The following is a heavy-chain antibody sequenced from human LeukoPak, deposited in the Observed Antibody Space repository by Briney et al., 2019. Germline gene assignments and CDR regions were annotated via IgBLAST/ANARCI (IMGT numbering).Heavy chain of an antibody. CDR1: GFTLFWHV. J-gene: IGHJ4*02. Sequence: PGGSLRLSYSASGFTLFWHVMHWVRQAPGKALEYVSFIHHNGEITSYADSVRGRFTVSRDNSKNTLFLELSSLGVDDTAVYYCARDMSGTYSFDYWGQGTLVTVSS. V-gene: IGHV3-64D*06. D-gene: IGHD1-26*01. CDR2: IHHNGEIT. CDR3: ARDMSGTYSFDY.